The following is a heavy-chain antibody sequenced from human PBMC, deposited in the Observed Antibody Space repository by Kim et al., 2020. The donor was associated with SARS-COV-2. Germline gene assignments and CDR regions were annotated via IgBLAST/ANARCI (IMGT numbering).Heavy chain of an antibody. Sequence: GGSLRLSCAASGFTFSSYSMNWVRQAPGKGLEWVSYISSSSSTIYYADSVKGRFTISRDNAKNSLYLQMNSLRDEDTAVYYCARDGEDCSSTSCYIYMYYYYGMDVWGQGTTVTVSS. CDR1: GFTFSSYS. CDR3: ARDGEDCSSTSCYIYMYYYYGMDV. D-gene: IGHD2-2*02. V-gene: IGHV3-48*02. CDR2: ISSSSSTI. J-gene: IGHJ6*02.